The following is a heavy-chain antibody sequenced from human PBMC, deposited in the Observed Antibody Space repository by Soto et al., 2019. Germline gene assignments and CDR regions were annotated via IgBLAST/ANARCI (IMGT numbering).Heavy chain of an antibody. CDR1: GYSFTSDW. CDR3: PTRPFPTPFFVMDV. D-gene: IGHD3-3*01. Sequence: SGESLKISCKGSGYSFTSDWIGWGRQMPGKGLEWMGIIYPGDSDTRYKPSFQGQVTISVDKSISTAYLQWSSLKASDTAIYPCPTRPFPTPFFVMDVRRPGSTVFPSS. J-gene: IGHJ6*01. V-gene: IGHV5-51*01. CDR2: IYPGDSDT.